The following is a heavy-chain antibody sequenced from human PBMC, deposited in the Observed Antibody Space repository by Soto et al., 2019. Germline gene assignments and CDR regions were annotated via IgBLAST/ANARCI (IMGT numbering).Heavy chain of an antibody. CDR3: ATKPGGKEYYDSSGYVLSFYGY. J-gene: IGHJ4*02. D-gene: IGHD3-22*01. V-gene: IGHV3-23*01. Sequence: EVQLLESGGGLVQPGGSLRLSCAASGFTFSSYAMSWVRQAPGKGLEWVSAISGSGGSTYYADSVKGRFTISRDNSKNTLYLQMNSLRAEDTAVYYCATKPGGKEYYDSSGYVLSFYGYWGQGTLVTVSS. CDR2: ISGSGGST. CDR1: GFTFSSYA.